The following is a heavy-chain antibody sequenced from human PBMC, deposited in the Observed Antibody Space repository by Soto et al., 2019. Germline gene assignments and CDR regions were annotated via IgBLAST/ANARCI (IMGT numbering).Heavy chain of an antibody. CDR1: GYNFASYW. V-gene: IGHV5-51*01. CDR2: IYPGDSDT. CDR3: ALNSYVSSGYYYLDH. J-gene: IGHJ4*02. D-gene: IGHD3-22*01. Sequence: GESLKISCKASGYNFASYWIGWVRQMPGKGLEWMGIIYPGDSDTTYSPSFQGQVTISADKSITTAYLQWSSLKASDTAMYYCALNSYVSSGYYYLDHWGQGTLVTVS.